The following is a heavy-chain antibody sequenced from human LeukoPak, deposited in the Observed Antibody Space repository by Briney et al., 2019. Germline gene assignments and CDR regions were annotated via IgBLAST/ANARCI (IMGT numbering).Heavy chain of an antibody. Sequence: SETLSLTCTVSSGSLINYYWSWIRQSPGKGLEWIGYIFYNGVTYYNPSLKSRVTISVDTSKNQFSLNLNSVTAADTAVYFCARHDHVPLIRRGFDFWGQGTLVTVSS. CDR3: ARHDHVPLIRRGFDF. J-gene: IGHJ4*02. V-gene: IGHV4-59*08. CDR1: SGSLINYY. D-gene: IGHD2-21*01. CDR2: IFYNGVT.